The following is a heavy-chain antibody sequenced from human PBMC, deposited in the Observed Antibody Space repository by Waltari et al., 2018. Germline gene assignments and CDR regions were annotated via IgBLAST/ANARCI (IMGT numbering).Heavy chain of an antibody. J-gene: IGHJ1*01. CDR3: ARGHCSGGSCYPAEYFQH. V-gene: IGHV4-59*01. CDR1: GGSISSYY. Sequence: QVQLQESGPGLVKPSETLSLTCTVSGGSISSYYWSWIRQPPGKGLEWIGYIYYSGSTNYNPSLKSRVTISVDTSKNQFSLKLSSVTAADTAVYYCARGHCSGGSCYPAEYFQHWGQGTLVTVSS. D-gene: IGHD2-15*01. CDR2: IYYSGST.